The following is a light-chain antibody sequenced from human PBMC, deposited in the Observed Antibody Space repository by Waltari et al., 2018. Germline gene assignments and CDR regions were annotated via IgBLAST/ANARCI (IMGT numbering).Light chain of an antibody. CDR2: AAS. V-gene: IGKV1-39*01. Sequence: DIQMTQSPSSPSASVVDRVTITCRASQSITRYVNWYQQKPGKAPKLLIYAASTLESGVPSRFSGSGSGTDFSLTISSLQPEDVATYYCQASYTEPYFFGQGTKLEIK. J-gene: IGKJ2*01. CDR3: QASYTEPYF. CDR1: QSITRY.